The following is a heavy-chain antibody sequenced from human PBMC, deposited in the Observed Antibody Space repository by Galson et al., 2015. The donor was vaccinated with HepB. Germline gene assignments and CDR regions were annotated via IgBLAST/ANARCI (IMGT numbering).Heavy chain of an antibody. CDR1: GFTFSNAW. D-gene: IGHD3-22*01. J-gene: IGHJ4*02. V-gene: IGHV3-15*01. CDR2: IKSKTDGGTT. Sequence: SLRLSCAASGFTFSNAWMSWVRQAPGKGLEWVGRIKSKTDGGTTDYAAPVKGRFTISRDDSKNTLYLQMNSLKTEDTAVYYCTTDVTLYYYDNIRVDYWGQGTLVTVSS. CDR3: TTDVTLYYYDNIRVDY.